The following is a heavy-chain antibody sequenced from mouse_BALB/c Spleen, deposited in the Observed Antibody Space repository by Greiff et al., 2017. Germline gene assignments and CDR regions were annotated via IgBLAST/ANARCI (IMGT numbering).Heavy chain of an antibody. CDR2: ISSGGGST. D-gene: IGHD2-3*01. CDR3: ARLDDDDYYYAMDY. V-gene: IGHV5-12-1*01. CDR1: GFAFSSYD. Sequence: EVKLMESGGGLVKPGGSLKLSCAASGFAFSSYDMSWVRQTPEKRLEWVAYISSGGGSTYYPDTVKGRFTISRDNAKNTLYLQMSSLKSEDTPMYYCARLDDDDYYYAMDYWGQGTSVTVSA. J-gene: IGHJ4*01.